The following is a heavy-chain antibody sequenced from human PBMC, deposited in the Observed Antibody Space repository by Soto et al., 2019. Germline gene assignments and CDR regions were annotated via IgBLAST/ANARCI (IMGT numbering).Heavy chain of an antibody. D-gene: IGHD2-15*01. CDR1: GFTFSDYW. V-gene: IGHV3-74*01. J-gene: IGHJ2*01. CDR3: ARVAVAAPRSWYFDL. Sequence: EVQLVESGGGLVQPGGSRRLSCAASGFTFSDYWMHWFRQAPGKGLVWVSRIRGDGSSTSHADSVKGRLTISRDKAKDTLYLQMNSLTVEDTAIYYCARVAVAAPRSWYFDLWGRGTLVTVSS. CDR2: IRGDGSST.